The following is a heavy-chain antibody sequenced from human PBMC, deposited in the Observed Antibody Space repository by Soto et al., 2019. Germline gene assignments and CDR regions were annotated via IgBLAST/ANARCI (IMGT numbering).Heavy chain of an antibody. CDR1: GVYISRSHW. CDR3: ARVRYDRSGFDH. Sequence: QVQLQESGPGLVRPSGALSVSCAVSGVYISRSHWWLWVHQSPGKGLEWIGEISHSGITNDNPSLKSRVTISGDKSKNKLSLKLTSVTAADTAVYYCARVRYDRSGFDHWGQGTLVSVSS. CDR2: ISHSGIT. V-gene: IGHV4-4*02. J-gene: IGHJ4*02. D-gene: IGHD3-22*01.